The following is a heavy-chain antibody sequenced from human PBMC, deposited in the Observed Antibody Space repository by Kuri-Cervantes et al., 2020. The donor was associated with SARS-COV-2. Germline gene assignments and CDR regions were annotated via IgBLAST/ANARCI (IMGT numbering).Heavy chain of an antibody. CDR3: ARHNRHYDFWSGYSSPYNWFDP. Sequence: SETLSLTCAVSGYSISSGYYWGWIRQPPGKGLEWIGSIYHSGSTYYNPSLKSRLTISVDTSKNQFSLKLSSVTAADTAVYYCARHNRHYDFWSGYSSPYNWFDPWGQGTLVTVSS. D-gene: IGHD3-3*01. J-gene: IGHJ5*02. V-gene: IGHV4-38-2*01. CDR2: IYHSGST. CDR1: GYSISSGYY.